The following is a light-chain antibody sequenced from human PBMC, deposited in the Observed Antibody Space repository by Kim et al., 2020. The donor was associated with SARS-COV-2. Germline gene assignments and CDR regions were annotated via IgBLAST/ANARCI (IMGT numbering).Light chain of an antibody. CDR1: HDIRHN. CDR2: DAS. V-gene: IGKV1-33*01. CDR3: QQYHDLPLT. J-gene: IGKJ5*01. Sequence: DIQMTQSPSSLSASVGDRVTITCQVSHDIRHNLNWYQQKPGKPPKLLIYDASNLQIGVPSRFSGSGSGTDFTFTISNLQPEDFATFYCQQYHDLPLTFGQGTRLEIK.